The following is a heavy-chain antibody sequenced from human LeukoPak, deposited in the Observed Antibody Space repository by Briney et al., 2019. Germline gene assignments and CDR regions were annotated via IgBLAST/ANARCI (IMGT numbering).Heavy chain of an antibody. CDR2: IYYSGST. CDR3: AGASYDSSGVH. V-gene: IGHV4-59*01. Sequence: SETLSLTCTVSGGSISSYYWSWIRQPPGKGLEWIGYIYYSGSTNYNPSLKSRVTISVDTSKNQFSLKLSSVTAVDTAVYYCAGASYDSSGVHWGQGTLVTVSS. CDR1: GGSISSYY. J-gene: IGHJ4*02. D-gene: IGHD3-22*01.